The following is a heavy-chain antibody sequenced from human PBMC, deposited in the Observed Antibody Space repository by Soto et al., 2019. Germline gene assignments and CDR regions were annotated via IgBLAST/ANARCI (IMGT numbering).Heavy chain of an antibody. D-gene: IGHD2-2*01. CDR1: GYTFTSYA. CDR3: ARDSPNYCSSTSCYGQASDWFDP. CDR2: INAGNGNT. V-gene: IGHV1-3*01. J-gene: IGHJ5*02. Sequence: ASVKVSCKASGYTFTSYAMHWVRQAPGQRLEWMGWINAGNGNTKYSQKFQGRVTITRDTSASTAYMELSSLRSEDTAVYYCARDSPNYCSSTSCYGQASDWFDPWGQGTLVTVSS.